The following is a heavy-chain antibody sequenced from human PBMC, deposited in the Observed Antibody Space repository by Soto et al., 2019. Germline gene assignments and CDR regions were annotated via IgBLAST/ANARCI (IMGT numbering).Heavy chain of an antibody. D-gene: IGHD5-12*01. Sequence: SVKVSCKASGGTFSSYAISWVRQAPGQGLEWMGGIIPIFGTANYAQKFQGRVTITADESTSTAYMELGSLRADDTAMYFCARSLFMVAPDNEPFDYWGQGTLVTVSS. CDR3: ARSLFMVAPDNEPFDY. J-gene: IGHJ4*02. CDR1: GGTFSSYA. V-gene: IGHV1-69*13. CDR2: IIPIFGTA.